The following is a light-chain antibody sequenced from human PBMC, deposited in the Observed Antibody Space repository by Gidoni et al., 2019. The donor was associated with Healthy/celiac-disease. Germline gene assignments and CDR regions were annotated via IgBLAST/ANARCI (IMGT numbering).Light chain of an antibody. Sequence: DIVLTQSPATLSLSPGERATLSCRASQSVSSYLAWYQQKPGQAPRLLIYDASNRATGIPARFSGSGSGKDFTLTISSREPEDFAVYYCQQRSNWLLTFGGGTKVEIK. CDR2: DAS. CDR3: QQRSNWLLT. V-gene: IGKV3-11*01. CDR1: QSVSSY. J-gene: IGKJ4*01.